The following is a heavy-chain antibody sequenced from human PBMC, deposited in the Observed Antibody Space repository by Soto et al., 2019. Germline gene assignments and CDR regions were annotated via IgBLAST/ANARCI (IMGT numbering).Heavy chain of an antibody. CDR2: IYHSGST. Sequence: SETLSLTCAVSSGSISSSNWWSWVRQPPGKGLEWIGEIYHSGSTNYNPSLKSRVTISVDKSKNQFSLKLSSVTAADTAVYYCARALYYAPSYMDVWGKGTTVTVSS. J-gene: IGHJ6*03. CDR3: ARALYYAPSYMDV. D-gene: IGHD3-3*01. CDR1: SGSISSSNW. V-gene: IGHV4-4*02.